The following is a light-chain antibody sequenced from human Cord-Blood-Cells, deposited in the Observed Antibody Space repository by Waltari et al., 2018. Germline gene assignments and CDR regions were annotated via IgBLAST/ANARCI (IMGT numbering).Light chain of an antibody. J-gene: IGLJ3*02. V-gene: IGLV2-11*01. CDR3: CSYAGRV. CDR1: SSAVGGSNY. CDR2: NVS. Sequence: QSALTQPRSVSGSPGQSVTIFCNGTSSAVGGSNYVSWYQQHPGKAPKLMIYNVSKRPSGAPDRFSGSKSGNTAALTISGLQAEDEADYYCCSYAGRVFGGGTKLTVL.